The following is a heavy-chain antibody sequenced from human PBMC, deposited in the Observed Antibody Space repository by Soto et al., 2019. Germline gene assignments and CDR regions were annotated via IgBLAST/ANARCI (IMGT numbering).Heavy chain of an antibody. CDR1: SGSFSGYD. V-gene: IGHV4-34*01. J-gene: IGHJ4*02. Sequence: QVQLQQWGAGLLKASETLSLTCGVYSGSFSGYDWSWIRQPPGKGLEWIGEIHHSGSTHYNPSLKSRVTISIDMSKNQFSLRLSSVTAADTAVYYCARYYGSGSYALGYWGQGTLVTVSS. CDR3: ARYYGSGSYALGY. D-gene: IGHD3-10*01. CDR2: IHHSGST.